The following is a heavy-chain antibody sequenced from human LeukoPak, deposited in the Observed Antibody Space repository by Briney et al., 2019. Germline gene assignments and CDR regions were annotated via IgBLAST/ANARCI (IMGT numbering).Heavy chain of an antibody. CDR1: GFTFSSYA. V-gene: IGHV3-23*01. CDR3: ARTRYYESSSHYRYFDY. CDR2: ISGSGGST. J-gene: IGHJ4*02. D-gene: IGHD3-22*01. Sequence: PGGSLRLSCAASGFTFSSYAMSWVRQAPGKGLEWVSVISGSGGSTDYADSVKGRLTISRDNSKNTLYLEMNILRAEDTAVYYCARTRYYESSSHYRYFDYWGQGTLVTVSS.